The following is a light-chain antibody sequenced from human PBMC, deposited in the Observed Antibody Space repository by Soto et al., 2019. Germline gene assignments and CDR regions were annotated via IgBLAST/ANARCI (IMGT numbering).Light chain of an antibody. V-gene: IGLV1-44*01. CDR1: SSNIGRNT. CDR3: AAWDDSLTGRNV. J-gene: IGLJ1*01. Sequence: QSALSQPPSASGTPGQRVAISCSGSSSNIGRNTVNWYQQLPGTAPKLLIYDNNRRPSGVPDRFSGSKSATSASLVISRLQSEDEADYCCAAWDDSLTGRNVFGTGTKLTVL. CDR2: DNN.